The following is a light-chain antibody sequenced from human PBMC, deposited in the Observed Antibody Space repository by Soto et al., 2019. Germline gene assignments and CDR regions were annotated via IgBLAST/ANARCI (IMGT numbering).Light chain of an antibody. CDR2: GAS. V-gene: IGKV1-39*01. Sequence: IQMTQSPSSLSASVGDRVTITCRASQDIGSSLNWYQHKLGKAPKPLIFGASDLRGGVPSRFSGSGSGTDFTLTISSLQPEDFATYYCQQSFNLHTFAFAPGTKVDIK. J-gene: IGKJ3*01. CDR3: QQSFNLHTFA. CDR1: QDIGSS.